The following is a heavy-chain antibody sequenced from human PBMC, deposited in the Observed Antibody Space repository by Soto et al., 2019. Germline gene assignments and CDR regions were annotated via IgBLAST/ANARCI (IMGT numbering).Heavy chain of an antibody. CDR3: AKGYHYGSGSYYRGFDY. D-gene: IGHD3-10*01. CDR1: GFTFSSYT. J-gene: IGHJ4*02. V-gene: IGHV3-23*01. Sequence: GGSLRLSCAASGFTFSSYTLTWVRQAPGEGLEWVSGISSGGNTYYADSVKGRFTISRDNPKNTLYLQMNSLRAEDTAVYYCAKGYHYGSGSYYRGFDYWGQGTPVTVSS. CDR2: ISSGGNT.